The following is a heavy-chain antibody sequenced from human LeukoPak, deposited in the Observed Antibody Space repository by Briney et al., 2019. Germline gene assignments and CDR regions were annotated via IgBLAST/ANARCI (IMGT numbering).Heavy chain of an antibody. CDR3: AKDRSSSWYGVYYFDY. V-gene: IGHV3-48*04. J-gene: IGHJ4*02. CDR2: ISSASGSI. D-gene: IGHD6-13*01. CDR1: GFTFSSYS. Sequence: GGSLRLSCAASGFTFSSYSMNWVRQAPGKGLEWVSYISSASGSIYYADSVKGRFTISRDNAKNSLFLQMNSLRAEDTAVYYCAKDRSSSWYGVYYFDYWGQGTLVTVSS.